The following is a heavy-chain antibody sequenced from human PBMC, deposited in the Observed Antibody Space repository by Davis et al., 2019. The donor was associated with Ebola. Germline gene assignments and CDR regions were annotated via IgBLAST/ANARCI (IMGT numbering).Heavy chain of an antibody. D-gene: IGHD5-24*01. J-gene: IGHJ4*02. Sequence: PSETLSLTCTVSGGSISSYYWSWIRQPPGKGLEWIGYIYYSGSTNYNPSLKSRVTISVDTSKNQFSLKLSSVTAADTAVYYCARGVGDGYNRQLDYWGQGTLVTVSS. V-gene: IGHV4-59*01. CDR2: IYYSGST. CDR3: ARGVGDGYNRQLDY. CDR1: GGSISSYY.